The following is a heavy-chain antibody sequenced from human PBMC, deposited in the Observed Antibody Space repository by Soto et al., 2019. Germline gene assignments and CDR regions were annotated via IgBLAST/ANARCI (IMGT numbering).Heavy chain of an antibody. CDR2: TYFRSKWYN. D-gene: IGHD5-12*01. CDR3: PKGDNLGPKTGYAFDP. CDR1: GDSVSSNTAS. J-gene: IGHJ4*01. Sequence: PSQTLSLTCAISGDSVSSNTASWNWLRQSPSRCLEWLGRTYFRSKWYNDYAVSVKSRIIINPDTSNNQFSLQLNSVTPEDTAVYFGPKGDNLGPKTGYAFDPWGQGIMVTVSS. V-gene: IGHV6-1*01.